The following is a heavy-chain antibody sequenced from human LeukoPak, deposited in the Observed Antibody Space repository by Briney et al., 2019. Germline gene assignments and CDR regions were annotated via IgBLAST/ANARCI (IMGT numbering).Heavy chain of an antibody. D-gene: IGHD6-19*01. CDR3: ARVRGSGLYYYYGMDV. J-gene: IGHJ6*02. CDR2: INHSGST. Sequence: SETLSLTCDVSGGSIDSTNWWSWIRQPPGKGLEWIGEINHSGSTNYNPSLKSRVTISVDTSKNQFSLKLSSVTAADTAVYYCARVRGSGLYYYYGMDVWGQGTTVTVSS. V-gene: IGHV4/OR15-8*01. CDR1: GGSIDSTNW.